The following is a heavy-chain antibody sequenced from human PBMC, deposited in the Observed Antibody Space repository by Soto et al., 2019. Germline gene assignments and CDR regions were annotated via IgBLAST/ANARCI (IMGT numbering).Heavy chain of an antibody. V-gene: IGHV3-23*01. D-gene: IGHD3-10*01. CDR2: ITGSGGST. CDR3: AKGYYYGSGTYYPAFDY. J-gene: IGHJ4*02. Sequence: GGSLRLSCAASGFTFSSYAMSWVRQSPGKGLEWVSTITGSGGSTYYADSVKGRFTLSRDNSKNTLYLQMTSLRAEDTAVYYCAKGYYYGSGTYYPAFDYWGQGTLVTVSS. CDR1: GFTFSSYA.